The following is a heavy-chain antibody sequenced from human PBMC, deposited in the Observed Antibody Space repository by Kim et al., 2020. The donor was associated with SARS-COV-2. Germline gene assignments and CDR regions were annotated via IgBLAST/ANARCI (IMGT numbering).Heavy chain of an antibody. V-gene: IGHV1-69*13. CDR2: IIPIFGTA. Sequence: SVKVSCKASGGTFSSYAISWVRQAPGQGLEWMGGIIPIFGTANYAQKFQGRVTITADESTSTAYMELSSLRSEDTAVYYCARASHCSGGSCYRYYYYGMDVWGQGTTVTVSS. CDR1: GGTFSSYA. D-gene: IGHD2-15*01. CDR3: ARASHCSGGSCYRYYYYGMDV. J-gene: IGHJ6*02.